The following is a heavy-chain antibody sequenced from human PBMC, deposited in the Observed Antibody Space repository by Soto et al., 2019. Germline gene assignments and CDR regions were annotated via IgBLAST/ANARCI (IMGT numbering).Heavy chain of an antibody. CDR1: GGSISSYY. V-gene: IGHV4-59*01. J-gene: IGHJ6*02. D-gene: IGHD3-16*01. CDR3: ARDRWGGSMDV. Sequence: SETLSLTCTVSGGSISSYYWSWIRQPPGKGLEWIGYIYYSGSTNYNPSLKSRVTISVDTSKNQFSLKLSSVTAADTAVYYCARDRWGGSMDVWGQGTTVTVSS. CDR2: IYYSGST.